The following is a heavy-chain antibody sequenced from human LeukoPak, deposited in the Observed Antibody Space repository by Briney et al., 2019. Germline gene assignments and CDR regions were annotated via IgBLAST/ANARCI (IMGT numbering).Heavy chain of an antibody. V-gene: IGHV3-15*01. J-gene: IGHJ4*02. CDR1: GFTFSNVW. CDR3: TPSIAVAGSLDY. Sequence: PGGSLRLSCAACGFTFSNVWMSWVRQAPGKGLEWVGRIKSKTDGGTTDYAAPVKGRFTISRDDSKNTLNLQMNSLKTEDTAVYYCTPSIAVAGSLDYWGQGTLVTVSS. CDR2: IKSKTDGGTT. D-gene: IGHD6-19*01.